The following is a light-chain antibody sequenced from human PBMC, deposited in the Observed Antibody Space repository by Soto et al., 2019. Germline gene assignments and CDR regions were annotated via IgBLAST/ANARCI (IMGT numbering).Light chain of an antibody. CDR2: GAS. V-gene: IGKV3-15*01. J-gene: IGKJ5*01. Sequence: EIVMTQSPATLSVSPGERATLSCRASQSVSSNLAWYQQKPGQAPRLLIYGASTRATGIPARFSGSGSGTEFTLTISSLQSDDVAVSYCQQYNNWPTITFGQGTRLEIK. CDR1: QSVSSN. CDR3: QQYNNWPTIT.